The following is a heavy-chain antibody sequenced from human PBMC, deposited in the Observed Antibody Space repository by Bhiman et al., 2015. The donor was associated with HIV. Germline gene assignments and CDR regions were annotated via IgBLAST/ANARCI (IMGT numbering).Heavy chain of an antibody. CDR1: GFTFTGYE. D-gene: IGHD3-10*01. V-gene: IGHV3-30*18. J-gene: IGHJ6*03. CDR2: MSYDGSNK. CDR3: AKDLMGRGNYYYYYYMDV. Sequence: VQLVESGGGLVQPGGSLRLSCAASGFTFTGYEMNWVRQAPGKGLEWVAVMSYDGSNKYYADSVKGRFTISRDNSKNTLYLQMNSLRADDTAVYYCAKDLMGRGNYYYYYYMDVWGKGTTVTVSS.